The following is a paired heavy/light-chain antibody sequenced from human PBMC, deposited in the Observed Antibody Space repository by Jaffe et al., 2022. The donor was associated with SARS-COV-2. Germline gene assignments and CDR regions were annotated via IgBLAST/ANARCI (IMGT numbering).Heavy chain of an antibody. V-gene: IGHV3-33*01. CDR1: GFTFSKYG. Sequence: QVQLVESGGGVVQPGSSLRLSCAAFGFTFSKYGMHWVRQAPGKGLEWVAIIWHDGSSKYYADSVKGRFTISRDNSKSTLYLQMNSLRVEDTAVYYCAREGSGGLGMDVWGQGTTVAVSS. D-gene: IGHD3-10*01. J-gene: IGHJ6*02. CDR2: IWHDGSSK. CDR3: AREGSGGLGMDV.
Light chain of an antibody. CDR1: SDNVGDQG. J-gene: IGLJ3*02. Sequence: QAGLTQPPSVSKGLRQTATLTCTGNSDNVGDQGAAWLQQHQGHPPKLLSYRDNNRPSGISEKFYASRSGNTASLTITGLQPEDEADYYCSAWDSSLSAWVFGGGTKLTVL. V-gene: IGLV10-54*04. CDR3: SAWDSSLSAWV. CDR2: RDN.